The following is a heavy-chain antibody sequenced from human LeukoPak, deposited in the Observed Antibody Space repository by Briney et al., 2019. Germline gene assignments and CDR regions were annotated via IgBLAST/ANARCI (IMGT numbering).Heavy chain of an antibody. CDR1: GFSFSSYR. J-gene: IGHJ4*02. CDR3: ARDPGSSSFVL. CDR2: INQDGSVT. Sequence: GGSLRLSCTASGFSFSSYRMSWVRQTPEKGLEFVANINQDGSVTNCVDSLKGRCTISRDKAKKSLDLEIRSLRTDDPPMYHLARDPGSSSFVLWGQGTLVSVSS. D-gene: IGHD6-6*01. V-gene: IGHV3-7*03.